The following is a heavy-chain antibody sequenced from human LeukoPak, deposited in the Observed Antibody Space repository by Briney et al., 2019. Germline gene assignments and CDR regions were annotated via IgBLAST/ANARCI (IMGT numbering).Heavy chain of an antibody. Sequence: ASVKVSCKASGYTFTSYYLHWVRQAPGQGLEWMGWISAYNGNTNYAQNLQGRVTMTTDTSTSTAYMDLRSLRSDDTAVYYCARGGYYGSGSFPDYWGQGTLVTVSS. J-gene: IGHJ4*02. CDR3: ARGGYYGSGSFPDY. D-gene: IGHD3-10*01. CDR2: ISAYNGNT. CDR1: GYTFTSYY. V-gene: IGHV1-18*04.